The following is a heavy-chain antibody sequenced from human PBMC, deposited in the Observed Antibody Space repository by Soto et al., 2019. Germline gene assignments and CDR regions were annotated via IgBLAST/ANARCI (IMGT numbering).Heavy chain of an antibody. Sequence: SETLSLTCAVYGGSFSGYYWSWIRQPPGKGLEWIGEINHSGSTNYNPSLKSRVTISVDTSKNQFSLKLSSVTAADTAVYYCARGLYSSGWYRNYYGMDVWGQGTTVTVSS. CDR3: ARGLYSSGWYRNYYGMDV. D-gene: IGHD6-19*01. J-gene: IGHJ6*02. CDR1: GGSFSGYY. V-gene: IGHV4-34*01. CDR2: INHSGST.